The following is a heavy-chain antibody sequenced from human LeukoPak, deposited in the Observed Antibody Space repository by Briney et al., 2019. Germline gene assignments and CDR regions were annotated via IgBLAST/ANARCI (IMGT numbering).Heavy chain of an antibody. D-gene: IGHD2-2*01. CDR2: INHSGST. CDR3: ARGPGGIVVVPAASKRFDP. J-gene: IGHJ5*02. CDR1: GGSFSGYY. V-gene: IGHV4-34*01. Sequence: SETLSLTCAVYGGSFSGYYWSWIRQPPGKGLEWIGEINHSGSTNYNPSLKSRVTISVDTSKNQFSLKLSSVTAADTAVYYCARGPGGIVVVPAASKRFDPWGQGTLVTVSS.